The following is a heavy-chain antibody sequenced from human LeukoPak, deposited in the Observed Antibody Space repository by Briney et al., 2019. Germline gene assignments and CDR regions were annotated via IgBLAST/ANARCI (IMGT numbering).Heavy chain of an antibody. V-gene: IGHV1-69*05. CDR2: IIPIFGTA. D-gene: IGHD2-21*02. Sequence: SVKVSCKASGDTFSSYAISWVRQAPGQGLEWMGGIIPIFGTANYAQKFQGRVTITTDESTSTAYMELSSLRSEDTAVYYCASSIVVVTAMKYWGQGTLVTVSS. J-gene: IGHJ4*02. CDR1: GDTFSSYA. CDR3: ASSIVVVTAMKY.